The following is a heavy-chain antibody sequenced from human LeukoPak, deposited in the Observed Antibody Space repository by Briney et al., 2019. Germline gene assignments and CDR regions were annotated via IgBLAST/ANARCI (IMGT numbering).Heavy chain of an antibody. V-gene: IGHV4-39*07. CDR3: AREYYYDSSGYYSGPLVS. D-gene: IGHD3-22*01. Sequence: SETLSLTCTVSGGSISSGSYYWVWIRQPPGKGLEWIGSIYYSGSTYYNPSLKSRVIISVDTSKNQFSLKLTSVTAADTAVYYCAREYYYDSSGYYSGPLVSWGQGTLVTVSS. CDR2: IYYSGST. J-gene: IGHJ5*02. CDR1: GGSISSGSYY.